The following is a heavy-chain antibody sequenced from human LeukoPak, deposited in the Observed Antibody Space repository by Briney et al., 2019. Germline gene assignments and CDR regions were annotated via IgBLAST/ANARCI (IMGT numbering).Heavy chain of an antibody. J-gene: IGHJ3*02. CDR2: IYYSGST. CDR3: ARGEDIVSTISGDAFDI. Sequence: SQTLSLTCTVSGGSISSYFWNWIRQPPGKGLEWIGYIYYSGSTNYNPSLKSRVTISVDTSKNQFSLNLNSVTAADTAVYYCARGEDIVSTISGDAFDIWGQGTMVTVAS. V-gene: IGHV4-59*01. D-gene: IGHD5/OR15-5a*01. CDR1: GGSISSYF.